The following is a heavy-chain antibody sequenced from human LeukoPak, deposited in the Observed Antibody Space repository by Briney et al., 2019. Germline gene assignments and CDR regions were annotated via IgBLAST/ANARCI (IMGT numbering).Heavy chain of an antibody. D-gene: IGHD5-18*01. J-gene: IGHJ3*02. CDR2: IYYSGST. CDR3: AGPRGYSYGGAFDI. V-gene: IGHV4-30-4*01. Sequence: PSETLSLTCTVSGGSISSGDYYWSWICQPPGKGLEWIGYIYYSGSTYYNPSLKSRVTISVDTSKNQFSLKLSSVTAADTAVYYCAGPRGYSYGGAFDIWGQGTMVTVSS. CDR1: GGSISSGDYY.